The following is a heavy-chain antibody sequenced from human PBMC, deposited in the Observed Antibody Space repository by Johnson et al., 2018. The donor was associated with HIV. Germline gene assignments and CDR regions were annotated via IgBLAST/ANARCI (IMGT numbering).Heavy chain of an antibody. CDR2: IWYDGNNK. CDR3: ARDLTSTGLSGTFGDAFHI. D-gene: IGHD2/OR15-2a*01. Sequence: QVQLVESGGGVVQPGRSLRLSCAASGFTFSSYAMHWVRQAPGKGLEWVAVIWYDGNNKYYADSVKGRFTISRDNSKNTLYLQLNSLRAEDTAVYYCARDLTSTGLSGTFGDAFHIWGQGTIVTVSS. J-gene: IGHJ3*02. CDR1: GFTFSSYA. V-gene: IGHV3-30*04.